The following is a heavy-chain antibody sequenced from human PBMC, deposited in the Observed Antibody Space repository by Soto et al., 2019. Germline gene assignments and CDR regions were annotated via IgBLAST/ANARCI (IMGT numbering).Heavy chain of an antibody. V-gene: IGHV1-69*13. D-gene: IGHD3-22*01. CDR2: IIPIFGTA. CDR3: ARAPSSGYYIGPEYFQH. Sequence: ASVKVSCKASGGTFSSYAISWVRQAPGQGLEWMGGIIPIFGTANYAQKFQGRVTITADESTSTAYMELSSLRSEDTAVYYCARAPSSGYYIGPEYFQHWGQGTLVTVSS. CDR1: GGTFSSYA. J-gene: IGHJ1*01.